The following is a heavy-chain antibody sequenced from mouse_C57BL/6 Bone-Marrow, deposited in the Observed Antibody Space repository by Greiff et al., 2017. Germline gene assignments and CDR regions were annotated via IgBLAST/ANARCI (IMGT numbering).Heavy chain of an antibody. V-gene: IGHV1-53*01. Sequence: QVQLQQPGTELVKPGASVKLSCKASGYTFTSYWMHWVKQRPGQGLEWIGNINPSNGGTNYNEKFKSKATLTIDKSSSTAYMQLSSLTSEDSAVYYCARAEGSSYWDEVDYWGQGTTLTVSS. D-gene: IGHD1-1*01. J-gene: IGHJ2*01. CDR1: GYTFTSYW. CDR2: INPSNGGT. CDR3: ARAEGSSYWDEVDY.